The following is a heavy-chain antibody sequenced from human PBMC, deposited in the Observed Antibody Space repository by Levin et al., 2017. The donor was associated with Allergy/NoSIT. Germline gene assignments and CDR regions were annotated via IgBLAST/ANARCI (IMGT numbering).Heavy chain of an antibody. Sequence: GESLKISCKASGYSFTDHYIHWVRQAPGQGLEWVGWINSNNDGRKYAQTFQGRVTITRDTSIRTAYMELSGLRSDDTAVYYCARGASTMPPPASFYYGMDVWGQGTTVTVSS. J-gene: IGHJ6*02. D-gene: IGHD1-26*01. CDR3: ARGASTMPPPASFYYGMDV. V-gene: IGHV1-2*02. CDR2: INSNNDGR. CDR1: GYSFTDHY.